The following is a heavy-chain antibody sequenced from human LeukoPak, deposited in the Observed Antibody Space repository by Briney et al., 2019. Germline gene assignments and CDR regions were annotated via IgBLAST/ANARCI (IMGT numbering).Heavy chain of an antibody. CDR2: IKSKTDGGTT. V-gene: IGHV3-15*07. D-gene: IGHD5-12*01. J-gene: IGHJ4*02. CDR3: TTDPGYSGYDFDY. Sequence: GGSLRLSCAASGFTFSNAWMNWVRQAPGKGLEWVGRIKSKTDGGTTDYAAPVKGRFTISRDDSKNTLYLQKNSLKTEDTAVYYCTTDPGYSGYDFDYWGQGTLVTVSS. CDR1: GFTFSNAW.